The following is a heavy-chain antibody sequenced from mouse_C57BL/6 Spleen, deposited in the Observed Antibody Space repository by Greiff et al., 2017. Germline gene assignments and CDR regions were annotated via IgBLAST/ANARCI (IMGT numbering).Heavy chain of an antibody. CDR3: ARRYGSSYEYFDY. CDR1: GYAFSSYR. V-gene: IGHV1-80*01. Sequence: ESGAELVKPGASVKISCKASGYAFSSYRMNWVKQRPGKGLEWIGQIYPGDGDTNYNGKFKGKATLTADKSSSTAYMQLSSLTSEDSAVYFCARRYGSSYEYFDYWGQGTTLTVSS. D-gene: IGHD1-1*01. J-gene: IGHJ2*01. CDR2: IYPGDGDT.